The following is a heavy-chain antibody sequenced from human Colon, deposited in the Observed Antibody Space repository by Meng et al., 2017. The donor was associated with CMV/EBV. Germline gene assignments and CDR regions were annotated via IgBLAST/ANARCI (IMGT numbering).Heavy chain of an antibody. CDR3: VREIRRSWFDP. Sequence: GESLKISCAASGFALSPYYMNWVRQAPGKGLEWVSSISSSSRNIYYADSVKGRFTISRDNAKNSLYLQMNSLGAEDTAVYFCVREIRRSWFDPWGQGTLVTVSS. CDR2: ISSSSRNI. J-gene: IGHJ5*02. D-gene: IGHD4-17*01. CDR1: GFALSPYY. V-gene: IGHV3-21*01.